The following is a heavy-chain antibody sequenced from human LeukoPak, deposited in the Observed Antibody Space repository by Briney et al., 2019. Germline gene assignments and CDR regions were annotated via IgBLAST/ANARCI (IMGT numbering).Heavy chain of an antibody. V-gene: IGHV1-2*02. CDR1: GYTFTGNH. D-gene: IGHD2-15*01. CDR3: AKEADSVSFDL. J-gene: IGHJ2*01. Sequence: ASVKVSCKASGYTFTGNHVHWVRPAPGQGLEWMGWIAPNSGGTMYAQKFQERVTMTSDTSISTAYIELSGLRSDDTAVYFCAKEADSVSFDLWGRGTLVTVSS. CDR2: IAPNSGGT.